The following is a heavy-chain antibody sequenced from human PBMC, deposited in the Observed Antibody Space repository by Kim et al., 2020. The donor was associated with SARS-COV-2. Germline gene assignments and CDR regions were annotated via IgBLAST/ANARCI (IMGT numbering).Heavy chain of an antibody. CDR2: IYYSGST. CDR1: GGSISSYY. V-gene: IGHV4-59*01. J-gene: IGHJ5*02. D-gene: IGHD2-15*01. CDR3: ARGMDYVVVAAPEGWFDP. Sequence: SETLSLTCTVSGGSISSYYWSWIRQPPGKGLEWIGYIYYSGSTNYNPSLKSRVTISVDTSKNQFSLKLSSVTAADTAVYYCARGMDYVVVAAPEGWFDPWGQGSLVTVSS.